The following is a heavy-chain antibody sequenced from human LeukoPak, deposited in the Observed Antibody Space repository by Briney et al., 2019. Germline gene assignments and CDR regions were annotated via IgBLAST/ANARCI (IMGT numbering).Heavy chain of an antibody. J-gene: IGHJ5*02. CDR1: GFTFSSYA. V-gene: IGHV3-48*01. CDR2: IRSSSSTI. CDR3: ARAKVWGSGSWFDP. D-gene: IGHD3-16*01. Sequence: GGSLRLSCAASGFTFSSYAMHWVRQAPGKGLEWVSYIRSSSSTIYYADSVKGRFTISRDNARNSLYLQMNSLRAEDTAVYYCARAKVWGSGSWFDPWGQGTLVTVSS.